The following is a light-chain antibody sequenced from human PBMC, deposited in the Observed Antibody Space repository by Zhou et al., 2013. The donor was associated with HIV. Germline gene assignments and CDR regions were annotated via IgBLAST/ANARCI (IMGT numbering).Light chain of an antibody. J-gene: IGKJ3*01. CDR2: GAS. Sequence: DIQMTQSPSSVSVSVGDRVTITCRASHGISSWLAWYQQKPGKAPKLLIYGASTLQSGVPSRFSGSGSGTDFTLTFSCLQSEDFATYFCQQYYDYPFTFGPGTRVDIK. CDR3: QQYYDYPFT. V-gene: IGKV1D-16*01. CDR1: HGISSW.